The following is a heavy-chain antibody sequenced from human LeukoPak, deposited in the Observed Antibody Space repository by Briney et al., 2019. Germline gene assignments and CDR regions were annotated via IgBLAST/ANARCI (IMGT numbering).Heavy chain of an antibody. CDR2: INPNSGGT. D-gene: IGHD2-2*01. V-gene: IGHV1-2*02. J-gene: IGHJ6*03. CDR1: GYTFTGYY. CDR3: ARSPPLYCSSTSCRYYYYYYYMDV. Sequence: ASVKVSCKASGYTFTGYYMHWVRQAPGQGLEWMGWINPNSGGTNYAQKFQGRVTMTRDTSISTAYMELSRLRSDDTAVYYCARSPPLYCSSTSCRYYYYYYYMDVWGKGTTVTVSS.